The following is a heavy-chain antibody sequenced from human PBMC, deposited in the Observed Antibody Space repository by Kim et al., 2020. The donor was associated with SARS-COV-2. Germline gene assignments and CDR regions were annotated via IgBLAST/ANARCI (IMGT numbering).Heavy chain of an antibody. CDR3: ARGHDIVRE. V-gene: IGHV4-31*02. Sequence: GTTYSHPSLKCRVTISVDTSKNQFSLKLSSVTAADTAVYYCARGHDIVREWGQGTLVTVSS. CDR2: GTT. J-gene: IGHJ4*02. D-gene: IGHD2-8*01.